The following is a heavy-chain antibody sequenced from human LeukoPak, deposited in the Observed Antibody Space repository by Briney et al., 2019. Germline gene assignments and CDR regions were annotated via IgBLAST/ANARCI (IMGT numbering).Heavy chain of an antibody. CDR2: IYYSGST. D-gene: IGHD1-26*01. CDR3: ARATVGASDY. V-gene: IGHV4-39*07. CDR1: GGSISGSSYY. J-gene: IGHJ4*02. Sequence: SETLSLTCTVSGGSISGSSYYWGWIRQPPGKGLEWIGSIYYSGSTNYNPSLKSRVTISVDTSKNQFSLKLSSVTAADMAVYYCARATVGASDYWGQGTLVTVSS.